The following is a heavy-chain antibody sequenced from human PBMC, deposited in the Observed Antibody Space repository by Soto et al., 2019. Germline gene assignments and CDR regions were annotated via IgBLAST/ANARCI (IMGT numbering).Heavy chain of an antibody. V-gene: IGHV4-59*01. Sequence: QVQLQESGPGLVKPSETLSLTCTVSGGSMSSYYWSWIRQTPGKGLEWIGYIYYSGSTNYNPSLKSRVTISVDTSKNQFSLKLSSVTAADTAVYYCARALILTGYYIHDAFDIWGQGTMVTVSS. D-gene: IGHD3-9*01. CDR3: ARALILTGYYIHDAFDI. CDR2: IYYSGST. CDR1: GGSMSSYY. J-gene: IGHJ3*02.